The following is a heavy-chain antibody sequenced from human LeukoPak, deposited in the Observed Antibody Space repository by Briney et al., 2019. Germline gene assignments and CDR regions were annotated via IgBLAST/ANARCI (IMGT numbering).Heavy chain of an antibody. CDR3: ARRSHCTGDSCYPV. V-gene: IGHV4-39*01. D-gene: IGHD2-15*01. J-gene: IGHJ6*02. Sequence: SETLSLTCTVSGDSMTSSNHYWVWIRQPPGKGLEWIGSIYYGGRTYYNPSLKSRVTISPETSKNPFSLKVNTVTAADTAVYHCARRSHCTGDSCYPVWGQGTTVTVSS. CDR1: GDSMTSSNHY. CDR2: IYYGGRT.